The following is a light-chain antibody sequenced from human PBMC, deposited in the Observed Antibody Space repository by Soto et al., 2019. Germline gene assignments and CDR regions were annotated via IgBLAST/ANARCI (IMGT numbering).Light chain of an antibody. CDR3: LLSYSGASV. J-gene: IGLJ1*01. V-gene: IGLV7-46*01. Sequence: QALVTQEPSLTVSPGGTVTLTCASSAGAVTSGHFPYWFQQKPGQAPRTLIYDTTKKHAWTPARFSGSLLGGKAALTLSGAQPEDEAEYYCLLSYSGASVFGTGTKVTVL. CDR1: AGAVTSGHF. CDR2: DTT.